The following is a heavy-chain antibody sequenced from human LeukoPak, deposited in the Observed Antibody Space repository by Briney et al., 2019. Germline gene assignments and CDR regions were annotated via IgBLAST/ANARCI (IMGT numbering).Heavy chain of an antibody. Sequence: PGGSLRLSCAASGFTVSSNYMSWVRQAPGKGLEWVSVIYSGGSTYYADSVKGRFTISRDNSKNTLYLQMNSLRAEDTAVYYCARGATMVRGALDYWGQGTLVTVSS. D-gene: IGHD3-10*01. CDR2: IYSGGST. V-gene: IGHV3-53*01. J-gene: IGHJ4*02. CDR1: GFTVSSNY. CDR3: ARGATMVRGALDY.